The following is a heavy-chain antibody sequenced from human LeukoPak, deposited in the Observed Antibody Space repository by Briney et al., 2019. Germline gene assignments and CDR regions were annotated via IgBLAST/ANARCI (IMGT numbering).Heavy chain of an antibody. V-gene: IGHV4-39*01. CDR1: GGSISSSTYY. CDR3: ARGKEYIDY. Sequence: PSETLSLTCTVSGGSISSSTYYWGWIRQPPGKGLEWIGSIYYSGSTYYNPSLKSRVTISVDTSKNQFSLKLRSVTAADTAVYNCARGKEYIDYWGQGTLATVSS. J-gene: IGHJ4*02. D-gene: IGHD6-6*01. CDR2: IYYSGST.